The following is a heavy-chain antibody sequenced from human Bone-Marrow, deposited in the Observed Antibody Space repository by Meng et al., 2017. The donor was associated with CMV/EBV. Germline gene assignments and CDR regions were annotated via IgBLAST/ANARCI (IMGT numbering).Heavy chain of an antibody. CDR2: IRYDGSNK. CDR3: AKNGGELPYNSGFDD. V-gene: IGHV3-30*02. Sequence: GGSLRLSCAASGFTFSSYGMHWVRQAPGKGLEWVAFIRYDGSNKYYADSVKGRFTISRDNSKNTLYLQMNSLRAEDTAVYYCAKNGGELPYNSGFDDWGQGTLVTVSS. J-gene: IGHJ4*02. D-gene: IGHD1-26*01. CDR1: GFTFSSYG.